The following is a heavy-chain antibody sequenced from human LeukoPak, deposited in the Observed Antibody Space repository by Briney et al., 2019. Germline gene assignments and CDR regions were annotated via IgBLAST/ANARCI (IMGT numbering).Heavy chain of an antibody. V-gene: IGHV3-53*01. D-gene: IGHD6-19*01. CDR3: ASGGDPQWLVHGEY. CDR2: PYSAGST. Sequence: AGGSLRLSCAASGFSVSSNYMSWVRQAPGKGLEWVSVPYSAGSTYFADSVKGRFTISRDNSKNTLYLQMNSLKPEDTAVYYCASGGDPQWLVHGEYWGQGTLVTVSS. CDR1: GFSVSSNY. J-gene: IGHJ4*02.